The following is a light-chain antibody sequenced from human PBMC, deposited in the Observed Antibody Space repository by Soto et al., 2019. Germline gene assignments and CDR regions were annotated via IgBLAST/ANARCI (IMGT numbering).Light chain of an antibody. J-gene: IGKJ1*01. Sequence: DIQMTQSPSTLSGSVGGRVTITCRASQTISSWLAWYQQKPGKAPKLLIYKASTLKSGVPSRFSGSGSGTEFTLTISSLQPEDFATYYCQQYNTYSQTFGQGTKVDI. CDR3: QQYNTYSQT. CDR1: QTISSW. CDR2: KAS. V-gene: IGKV1-5*03.